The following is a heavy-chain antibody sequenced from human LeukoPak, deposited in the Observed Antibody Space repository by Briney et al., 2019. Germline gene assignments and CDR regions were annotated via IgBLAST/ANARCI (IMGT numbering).Heavy chain of an antibody. Sequence: PSETLSLTCTVSGGSISSYYWNWIRQPPGKGLEWIGYIYYSGSTNYNPSLKSRVTISLDTSKNQFSLKLSSVTAADTAVYYCARPFRPYSSDDAVDIWGQGTMVTVSS. V-gene: IGHV4-59*08. CDR3: ARPFRPYSSDDAVDI. CDR2: IYYSGST. D-gene: IGHD6-19*01. J-gene: IGHJ3*02. CDR1: GGSISSYY.